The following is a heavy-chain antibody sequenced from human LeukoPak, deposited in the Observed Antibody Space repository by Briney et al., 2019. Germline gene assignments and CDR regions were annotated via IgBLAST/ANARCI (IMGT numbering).Heavy chain of an antibody. CDR1: GFTFSSYS. J-gene: IGHJ6*03. CDR2: ISSSSSYI. V-gene: IGHV3-21*01. D-gene: IGHD6-19*01. Sequence: KSGGSLRLSCAASGFTFSSYSMNWVRQAPGKGLEWVSSISSSSSYIYYADSVKGRFTISRDNAKNSLYLQMNSLRAEDTAVYYCARDSNSSGWFYYYYYYMDVWGKGTTVTVSS. CDR3: ARDSNSSGWFYYYYYYMDV.